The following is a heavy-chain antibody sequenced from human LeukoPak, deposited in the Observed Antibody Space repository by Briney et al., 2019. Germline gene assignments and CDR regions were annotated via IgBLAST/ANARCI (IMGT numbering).Heavy chain of an antibody. D-gene: IGHD5-18*01. CDR1: GGSISSGDYY. Sequence: SETLSLTCTVSGGSISSGDYYWSWIRQPPGKGLEWIGYIYYSGSTNYNPSLKSRVTISVDTSKNQFSLKLSSVTAADTAVYYCARSWIQLWLPLEYWGQGTLVTASS. CDR2: IYYSGST. J-gene: IGHJ4*02. CDR3: ARSWIQLWLPLEY. V-gene: IGHV4-61*08.